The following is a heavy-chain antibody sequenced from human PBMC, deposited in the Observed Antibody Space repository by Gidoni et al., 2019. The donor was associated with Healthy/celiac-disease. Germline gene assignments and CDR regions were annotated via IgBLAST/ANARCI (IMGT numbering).Heavy chain of an antibody. D-gene: IGHD6-19*01. Sequence: EVQLVESGGGLVQPGRSLRLSCAASGFTFDDYAMHWVRQAPGKGLEWVSGISWNSGSKGYADSVKGRFTISRDNAKNSLYLQMNSLRAEDTALYYCAKDIGSGWYGLQYWGQGTLVTVSS. J-gene: IGHJ4*02. CDR2: ISWNSGSK. CDR1: GFTFDDYA. CDR3: AKDIGSGWYGLQY. V-gene: IGHV3-9*01.